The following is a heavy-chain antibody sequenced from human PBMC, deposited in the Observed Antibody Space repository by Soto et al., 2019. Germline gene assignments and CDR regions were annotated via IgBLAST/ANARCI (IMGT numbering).Heavy chain of an antibody. V-gene: IGHV3-49*04. D-gene: IGHD2-15*01. J-gene: IGHJ4*02. CDR2: IRSKAYGGTT. CDR3: TRDSVVVAATPFDY. Sequence: GGSLRLSCTASGFTFGDYAMSWVRQAPGKGLEWVGFIRSKAYGGTTEYAASVKGRFTISRDDSKSIAYLQMNSLKTEDTAVYYCTRDSVVVAATPFDYRGQGTLVTVFS. CDR1: GFTFGDYA.